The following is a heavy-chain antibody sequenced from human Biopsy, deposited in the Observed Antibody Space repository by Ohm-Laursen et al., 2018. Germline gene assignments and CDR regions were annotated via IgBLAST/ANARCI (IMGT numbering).Heavy chain of an antibody. CDR2: IYYSGST. CDR1: GDSVSSGSFY. Sequence: ETLSLTCTVSGDSVSSGSFYWTWIRQPPGQGLEYIGYIYYSGSTNYNPSLRSRVTISVDRSKNQFSLELSSVTAADTAVYYCARVGAGAPSIDYFDYWGQGALVTVSS. V-gene: IGHV4-61*01. D-gene: IGHD1-26*01. J-gene: IGHJ4*02. CDR3: ARVGAGAPSIDYFDY.